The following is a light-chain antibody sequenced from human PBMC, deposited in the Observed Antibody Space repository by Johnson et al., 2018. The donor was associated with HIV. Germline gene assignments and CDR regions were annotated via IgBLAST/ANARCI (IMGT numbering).Light chain of an antibody. CDR1: SSNIGNNY. CDR2: ENN. CDR3: GTWDNSLGVFYV. J-gene: IGLJ1*01. Sequence: SVLTQPPSVSAAPGQKVTISCSGSSSNIGNNYVSWYQQFSGTAPKLLIYENNKRPSGIPDRFSGSKSGTSATLGITGLQTGDEAAYYCGTWDNSLGVFYVFGTGTKVTVL. V-gene: IGLV1-51*02.